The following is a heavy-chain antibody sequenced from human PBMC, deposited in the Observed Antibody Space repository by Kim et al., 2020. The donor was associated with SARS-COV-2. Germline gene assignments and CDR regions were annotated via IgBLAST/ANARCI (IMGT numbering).Heavy chain of an antibody. D-gene: IGHD1-1*01. CDR2: INPSGGST. V-gene: IGHV1-46*01. CDR3: ARLKRWTRQRTNYYYYYGMDV. Sequence: ASVKVSCKASGYTFTSYYMHWVRQAPGQGLEWMGIINPSGGSTSYAQKFQGRVTMTRDTSTSTVYMELSSLRSEDTAVYYCARLKRWTRQRTNYYYYYGMDVWGQGTTVTVSS. J-gene: IGHJ6*02. CDR1: GYTFTSYY.